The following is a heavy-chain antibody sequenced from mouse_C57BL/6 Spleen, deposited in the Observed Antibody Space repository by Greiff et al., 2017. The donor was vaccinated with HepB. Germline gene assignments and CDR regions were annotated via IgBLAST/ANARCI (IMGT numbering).Heavy chain of an antibody. CDR2: IRLKSDNYAT. Sequence: EVKVEESGGGLVQPGGSMKLSCVASGFTFSNYWMNWVRQSPEKGLEWVAQIRLKSDNYATHYAESVKGRFTISRDDSKSSVYLQMNNVRAEDTGSYYCTCITTDAMDYWGQGTSVTVSS. CDR3: TCITTDAMDY. V-gene: IGHV6-3*01. CDR1: GFTFSNYW. J-gene: IGHJ4*01. D-gene: IGHD1-1*01.